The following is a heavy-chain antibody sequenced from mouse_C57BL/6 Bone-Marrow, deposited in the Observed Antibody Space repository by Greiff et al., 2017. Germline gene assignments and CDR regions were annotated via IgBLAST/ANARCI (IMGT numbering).Heavy chain of an antibody. CDR3: ARKESYYGSSYGY. Sequence: QVQLQQPGAELVKPGASVKMSCKASGYTFTSYWITWVKQRPGQGLEWIGDIYPGSGSTNYNEKFKSKATLTVDTSSSTAYMQLSSLTSEDSAVYYCARKESYYGSSYGYWGQGTTRTVAS. CDR1: GYTFTSYW. D-gene: IGHD1-1*01. CDR2: IYPGSGST. V-gene: IGHV1-55*01. J-gene: IGHJ2*01.